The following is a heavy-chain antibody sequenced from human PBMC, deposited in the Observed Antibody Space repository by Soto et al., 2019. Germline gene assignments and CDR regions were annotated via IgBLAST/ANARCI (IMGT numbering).Heavy chain of an antibody. J-gene: IGHJ3*01. V-gene: IGHV1-2*02. CDR2: MNPNSGGS. D-gene: IGHD1-7*01. CDR1: GYNFIAQN. CDR3: ARERHLNSPSDAFDL. Sequence: QVHLVQTRAEVKKPGASVKVSCMASGYNFIAQNIHWVRQAPGLGLEWMGKMNPNSGGSDDAQEFQGRVTVTRDTSISTVYMELTSLKSDDTAVYYCARERHLNSPSDAFDLWGQGTMVIVSS.